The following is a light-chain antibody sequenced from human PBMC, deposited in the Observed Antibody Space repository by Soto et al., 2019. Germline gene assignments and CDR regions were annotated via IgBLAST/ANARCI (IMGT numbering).Light chain of an antibody. V-gene: IGKV3-15*01. J-gene: IGKJ2*01. CDR2: GAS. CDR3: QQYNNWPPYT. CDR1: QSVSSN. Sequence: EIVMTQSPATLSVSPGERATLSCRASQSVSSNLAWYQQNPGQAPRLLIYGASTRATGIPARVSGSGSGTEFTLTISSLQSEDFAVYYCQQYNNWPPYTVGQGTKLEIK.